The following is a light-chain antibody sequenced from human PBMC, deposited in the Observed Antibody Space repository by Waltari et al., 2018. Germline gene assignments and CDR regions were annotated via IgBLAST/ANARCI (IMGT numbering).Light chain of an antibody. CDR1: NSNNGSNT. Sequence: QSVLAQPPSASGTPGQRITISCSGSNSNNGSNTVNWYQQFPGTAPRLLIYSNNQRPSGVPDRFSASKSGSSAALAIYGLHSEDEADYYCSTWDDRLTGVVFGGGTKVTVL. J-gene: IGLJ2*01. CDR3: STWDDRLTGVV. CDR2: SNN. V-gene: IGLV1-44*01.